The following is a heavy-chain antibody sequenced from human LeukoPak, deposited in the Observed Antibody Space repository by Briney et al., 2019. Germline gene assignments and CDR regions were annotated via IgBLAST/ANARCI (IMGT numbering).Heavy chain of an antibody. Sequence: GGSLRLSCAASGFTFSTYGMHWVRQAPGKGLEWVAFIRYDGSVKDYADSVKGRFTISRDNSKSTLYLQMNSLRPDDTAVFYCAKDSHGGWYSVDYWGQGTLVTVSS. V-gene: IGHV3-30*02. D-gene: IGHD6-19*01. CDR2: IRYDGSVK. CDR3: AKDSHGGWYSVDY. CDR1: GFTFSTYG. J-gene: IGHJ4*02.